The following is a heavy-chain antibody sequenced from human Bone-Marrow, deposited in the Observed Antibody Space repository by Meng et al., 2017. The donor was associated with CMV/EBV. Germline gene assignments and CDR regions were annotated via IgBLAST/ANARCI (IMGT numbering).Heavy chain of an antibody. Sequence: GESLKISCAASGFTFSSYWMSWVRQAPGKGLEWVANIKQDGSEKYYVDSVKGRFTISRDNAKNSLYLQMNSLRAEDTAVYYCAREIVVVPAAIIQTPYYYYGMDVWGQRNTVNVDS. D-gene: IGHD2-2*02. CDR1: GFTFSSYW. J-gene: IGHJ6*01. CDR2: IKQDGSEK. V-gene: IGHV3-7*01. CDR3: AREIVVVPAAIIQTPYYYYGMDV.